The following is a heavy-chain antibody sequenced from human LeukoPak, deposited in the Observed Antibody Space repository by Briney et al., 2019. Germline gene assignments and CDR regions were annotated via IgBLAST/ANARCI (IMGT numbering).Heavy chain of an antibody. Sequence: GGSLRLSCAASGFTFSSYGMHWVRQAPGRGLEWVASINQDESEKYYVDSVKGRFIISRDNAKNSLYLQMNSLRPEDTAVYYCADGTTPDYWGQGTLVTVSS. CDR2: INQDESEK. V-gene: IGHV3-7*01. J-gene: IGHJ4*02. CDR3: ADGTTPDY. D-gene: IGHD2/OR15-2a*01. CDR1: GFTFSSYG.